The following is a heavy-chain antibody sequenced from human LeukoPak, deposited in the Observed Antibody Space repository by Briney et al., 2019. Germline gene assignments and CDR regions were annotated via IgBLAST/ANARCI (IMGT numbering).Heavy chain of an antibody. Sequence: SETLSLTCALSGGSISSGGYSWSWIRQPPGKGLEWIGYIYHSGSTYYNPSLKSRVTISVDRSKNQFSLKLSSLTAADTAVYYCARVTYGSGSSTNWFDPWGQGTLVTVSS. CDR3: ARVTYGSGSSTNWFDP. V-gene: IGHV4-30-2*01. J-gene: IGHJ5*02. CDR2: IYHSGST. D-gene: IGHD3-10*01. CDR1: GGSISSGGYS.